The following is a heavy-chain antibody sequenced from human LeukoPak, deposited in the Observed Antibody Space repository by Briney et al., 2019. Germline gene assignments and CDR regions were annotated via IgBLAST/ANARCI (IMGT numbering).Heavy chain of an antibody. J-gene: IGHJ3*02. D-gene: IGHD3/OR15-3a*01. Sequence: GGSLRLSCAASGFTFSTYAMSWVRQARGKGLEWVSSISRSGDNTYYADSVKGRFTISRDSSKNTLYLQMNSLRAEDTAVYYCAKDFGDDFWTAYYDAFDIWGQGTMVTVSS. CDR1: GFTFSTYA. CDR3: AKDFGDDFWTAYYDAFDI. V-gene: IGHV3-23*01. CDR2: ISRSGDNT.